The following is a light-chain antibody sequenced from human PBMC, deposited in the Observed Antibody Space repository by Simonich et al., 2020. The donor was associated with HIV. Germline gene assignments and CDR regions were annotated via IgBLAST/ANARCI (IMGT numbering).Light chain of an antibody. Sequence: DIVMTQSPDSLAVSLGERATINCKSSRNILYSSNNKNYLAWYQQKAGQPPKLLIYWASTRESGVPDRFSGSGSGTELTLTIGNMQSEDFAVYYCQQYDNWPPWTFGQGTKVEIK. CDR1: RNILYSSNNKNY. J-gene: IGKJ1*01. CDR2: WAS. V-gene: IGKV4-1*01. CDR3: QQYDNWPPWT.